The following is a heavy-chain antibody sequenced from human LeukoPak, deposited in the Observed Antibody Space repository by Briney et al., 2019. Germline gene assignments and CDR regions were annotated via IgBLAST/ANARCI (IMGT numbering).Heavy chain of an antibody. CDR1: GFTFSTYA. Sequence: LTGGSLRLSCAASGFTFSTYAMNWVRQAPGKGLEWVSTIINSGGSTYYADSVKGRFTISRDNSKNTLYLQMNSLRAEDTAVYYCAIDIYGDYGGLDYWGQGTLVTVSS. J-gene: IGHJ4*02. D-gene: IGHD4-17*01. CDR3: AIDIYGDYGGLDY. CDR2: IINSGGST. V-gene: IGHV3-23*01.